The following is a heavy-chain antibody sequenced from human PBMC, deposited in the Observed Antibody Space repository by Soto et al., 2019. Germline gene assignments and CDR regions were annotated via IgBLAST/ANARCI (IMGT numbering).Heavy chain of an antibody. CDR1: GGTFSSYA. J-gene: IGHJ4*02. D-gene: IGHD2-15*01. CDR3: ARVRVDRIDY. CDR2: IIPIFGTA. Sequence: VASVKVSCKASGGTFSSYAISWVRQAPGQGLEWMGGIIPIFGTANYAQKFQGRVTITADESTSTAYMELSSLRSEDTAVYYCARVRVDRIDYWGQGTLVTVSS. V-gene: IGHV1-69*13.